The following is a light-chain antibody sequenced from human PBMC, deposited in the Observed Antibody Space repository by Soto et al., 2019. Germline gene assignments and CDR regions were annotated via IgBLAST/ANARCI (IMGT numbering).Light chain of an antibody. CDR2: STG. Sequence: QAVVTQEPSLTVSPGGTVTLTCASSTVAVTSGFYPSWFQQKPGQAPRSLIYSTGNKHSWTPARFSGSLLGGKAALTLSGVQPEDEAEYYCLLYYGGAQVFGGGTKHTVL. J-gene: IGLJ2*01. CDR3: LLYYGGAQV. V-gene: IGLV7-43*01. CDR1: TVAVTSGFY.